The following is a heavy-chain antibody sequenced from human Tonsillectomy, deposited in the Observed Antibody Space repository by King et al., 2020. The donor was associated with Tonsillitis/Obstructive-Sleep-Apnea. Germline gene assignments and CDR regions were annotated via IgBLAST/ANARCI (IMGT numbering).Heavy chain of an antibody. V-gene: IGHV3-74*01. Sequence: VQLVVSGGGLVQPGGSLRLSCAASGFTFSSYWMHWVRQAPGKGLVWVSRINSDGSSTSYADSVKGRFTISRDNAKNTLYLQMNSLRAEDTAVYYCARGEDIVVLQDYYMDVWGKGTTVTVSS. CDR3: ARGEDIVVLQDYYMDV. D-gene: IGHD2-2*01. CDR2: INSDGSST. J-gene: IGHJ6*03. CDR1: GFTFSSYW.